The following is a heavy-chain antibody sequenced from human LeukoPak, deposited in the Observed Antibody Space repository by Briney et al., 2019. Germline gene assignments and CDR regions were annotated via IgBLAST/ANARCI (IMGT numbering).Heavy chain of an antibody. Sequence: ASVKVSCKASGYTFTGYYMHWVRQAPGQGLEWMGWINPNSGGTNYAQKFQGWVTMTRDTSISTAYMELSRLRSDDTAVYYCVRARSSSWYEWGYFDYWGQGTLVTVSS. CDR2: INPNSGGT. CDR3: VRARSSSWYEWGYFDY. J-gene: IGHJ4*02. V-gene: IGHV1-2*04. CDR1: GYTFTGYY. D-gene: IGHD6-13*01.